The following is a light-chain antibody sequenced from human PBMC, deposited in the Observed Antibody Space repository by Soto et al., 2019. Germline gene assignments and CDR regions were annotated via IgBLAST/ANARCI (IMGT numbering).Light chain of an antibody. Sequence: DIQLTQSPSFLAASVGDRVTITCRASQGVRSYLAWYQQRPGKAPNLLIYSASTLQSGVPSRFSGSGSGTEFTLTISSLQPEDFATYYCQQLNDYHLTFGGGTKVEIK. CDR1: QGVRSY. CDR3: QQLNDYHLT. V-gene: IGKV1-9*01. CDR2: SAS. J-gene: IGKJ4*01.